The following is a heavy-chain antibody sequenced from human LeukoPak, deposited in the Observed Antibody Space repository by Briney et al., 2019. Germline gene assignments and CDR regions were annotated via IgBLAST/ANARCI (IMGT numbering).Heavy chain of an antibody. CDR1: GGSFSGYY. D-gene: IGHD3-3*01. V-gene: IGHV4-34*01. CDR2: INHSGST. CDR3: ASHQGDFWSAYYH. Sequence: SETLSLTCAVYGGSFSGYYWSWIRQPPGKGLEWIGEINHSGSTNYNPSLKSRVTISVDTSKNQFSLKLSSVTAADTAVYYCASHQGDFWSAYYHWGQGTLVTVSS. J-gene: IGHJ5*02.